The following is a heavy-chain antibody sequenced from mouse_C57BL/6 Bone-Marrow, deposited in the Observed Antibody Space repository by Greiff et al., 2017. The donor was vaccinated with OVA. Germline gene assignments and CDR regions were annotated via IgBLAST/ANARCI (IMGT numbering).Heavy chain of an antibody. V-gene: IGHV5-6*01. D-gene: IGHD2-1*01. CDR3: ARQGGNYLFDY. CDR2: ISSGGSYT. Sequence: EVQGVESGGDLVKPGGSLKLSCAASGFTFSSYGMSWVRQTPDKRLEWVATISSGGSYTYYPDSVKGRFTISRDNAKNTLYLQMSSLKSEDTAMYDCARQGGNYLFDYWGQGTTLTVSS. CDR1: GFTFSSYG. J-gene: IGHJ2*01.